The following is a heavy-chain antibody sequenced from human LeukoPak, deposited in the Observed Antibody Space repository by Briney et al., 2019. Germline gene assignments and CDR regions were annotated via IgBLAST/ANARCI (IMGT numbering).Heavy chain of an antibody. CDR1: GGSFSGYY. J-gene: IGHJ5*02. Sequence: KPSETLSLTCAVYGGSFSGYYWSWVRHPPGKGLGWIGEINHSGSTNYNPSLKSRVTISVDTSKNQFSLKLSSVTAADTAVYYCAKPGIAAAAHQFDPWGQGTLVTVSS. D-gene: IGHD6-13*01. V-gene: IGHV4-34*01. CDR3: AKPGIAAAAHQFDP. CDR2: INHSGST.